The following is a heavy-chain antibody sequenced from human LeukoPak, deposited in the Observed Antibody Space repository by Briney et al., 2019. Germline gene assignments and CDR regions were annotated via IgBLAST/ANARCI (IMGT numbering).Heavy chain of an antibody. CDR2: ISTSSSYI. Sequence: GGSLRLSCAASGFTVISKYMTWVRQAPGKGLEWVSSISTSSSYIYYADSVKGRFTISRDNAKNSLYLQMNSLRAEDTAVYYCARALLLDSYFDYWGQGTLVTVSS. D-gene: IGHD1-20*01. CDR1: GFTVISKY. J-gene: IGHJ4*02. CDR3: ARALLLDSYFDY. V-gene: IGHV3-21*01.